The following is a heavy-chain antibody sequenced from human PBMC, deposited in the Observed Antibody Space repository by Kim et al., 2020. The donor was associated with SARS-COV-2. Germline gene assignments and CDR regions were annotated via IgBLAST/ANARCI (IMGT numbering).Heavy chain of an antibody. CDR2: ASYGGST. CDR1: GGSISTYY. Sequence: SETLSFTCTVSGGSISTYYWSWIRQTPGKGLECIGYASYGGSTYYNPSLKSRVTISVDMSKNQFSLKLTSVTAADTAVYYCAGGGNSGWYFDFWGRGTLV. J-gene: IGHJ2*01. V-gene: IGHV4-59*01. CDR3: AGGGNSGWYFDF. D-gene: IGHD2-21*02.